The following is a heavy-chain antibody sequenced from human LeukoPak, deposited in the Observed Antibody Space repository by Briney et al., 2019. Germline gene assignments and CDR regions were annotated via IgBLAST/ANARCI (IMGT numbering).Heavy chain of an antibody. CDR1: GGSFSGYY. CDR2: INHSGST. Sequence: PSETLSLTCAVYGGSFSGYYWSWIRQPPGKGLEWIGEINHSGSTNYNPSLKGRVTISVDTSKNQFSLKLSSVTAADTAVYYCARDAVLRYFDPQPYYFDYWGQGTLVTVSS. D-gene: IGHD3-9*01. J-gene: IGHJ4*02. V-gene: IGHV4-34*01. CDR3: ARDAVLRYFDPQPYYFDY.